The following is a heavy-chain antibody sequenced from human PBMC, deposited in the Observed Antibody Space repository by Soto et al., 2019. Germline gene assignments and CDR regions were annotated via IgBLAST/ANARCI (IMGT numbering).Heavy chain of an antibody. Sequence: QLQLQESGPGLVKPSETLSLTCTVSGGSISSSSYYWGWIRQPPGKGLEWIGSIYYSGSTYYNPSLKSRVTISVNTSKTQFSLKLSSVTAADTAVYYCARDSRYYDILTGYNFYYYYYGMDVWGQGTTVTVSS. CDR2: IYYSGST. CDR1: GGSISSSSYY. V-gene: IGHV4-39*02. J-gene: IGHJ6*02. CDR3: ARDSRYYDILTGYNFYYYYYGMDV. D-gene: IGHD3-9*01.